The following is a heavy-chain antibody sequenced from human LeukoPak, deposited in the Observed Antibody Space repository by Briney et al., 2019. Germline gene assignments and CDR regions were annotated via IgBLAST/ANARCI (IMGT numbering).Heavy chain of an antibody. D-gene: IGHD3-10*01. CDR1: GFTFITYA. J-gene: IGHJ4*02. Sequence: PGGSLRLSCAGSGFTFITYAMSWVRQAPGKGLEWVSAFSGGDDSTYYAHSVRGLFTLSRDRSRNTLYLQMNSLSAEDTAVYYCARLSGSYYNSPFYFDYWGQGTLVTVSS. CDR3: ARLSGSYYNSPFYFDY. CDR2: FSGGDDST. V-gene: IGHV3-23*01.